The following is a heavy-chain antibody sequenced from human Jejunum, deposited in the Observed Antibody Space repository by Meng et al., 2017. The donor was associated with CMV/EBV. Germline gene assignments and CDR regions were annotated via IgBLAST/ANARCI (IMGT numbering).Heavy chain of an antibody. CDR1: GFVFNDYW. V-gene: IGHV3-74*01. J-gene: IGHJ4*02. CDR2: INSDGSMT. CDR3: AGGAVWLVYEY. Sequence: EVQLGESGGGLVQPGGSLRLSCVASGFVFNDYWMHWVRLTPGKGLMGVSRINSDGSMTNYADSVKGRFAISRDNSKNTLYLQMNSLRAEDTAVYYCAGGAVWLVYEYWGQGTLVTVSS. D-gene: IGHD5-12*01.